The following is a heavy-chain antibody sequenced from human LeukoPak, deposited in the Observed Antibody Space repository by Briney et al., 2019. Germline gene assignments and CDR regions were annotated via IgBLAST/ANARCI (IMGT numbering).Heavy chain of an antibody. Sequence: ASVKVSCKASGYTFSSYGINWVRQAPGQGLEWLGWIKSYKGHKNYAQKFQGRVTMTTDSSSGTAYLELKNLTSDDTAVYYCARDRSIWFGETPDAFEIWGQGTLLTVSS. V-gene: IGHV1-18*01. D-gene: IGHD3-10*01. CDR1: GYTFSSYG. CDR3: ARDRSIWFGETPDAFEI. CDR2: IKSYKGHK. J-gene: IGHJ3*02.